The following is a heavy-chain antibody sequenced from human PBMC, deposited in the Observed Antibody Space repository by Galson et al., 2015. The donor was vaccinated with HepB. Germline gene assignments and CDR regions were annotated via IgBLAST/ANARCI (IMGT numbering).Heavy chain of an antibody. CDR2: IRNKAYGGTT. V-gene: IGHV3-49*03. CDR3: SRAARGHCSGGSCYNFDY. CDR1: GFTFGDYP. D-gene: IGHD2-15*01. J-gene: IGHJ4*02. Sequence: SLRLSCATSGFTFGDYPMSWFRQAPGKGLEWVGFIRNKAYGGTTEYAASVKGRFTISRDDSKSSAYLQMNSLKTEDTAVYYCSRAARGHCSGGSCYNFDYWGQGTLVTVSS.